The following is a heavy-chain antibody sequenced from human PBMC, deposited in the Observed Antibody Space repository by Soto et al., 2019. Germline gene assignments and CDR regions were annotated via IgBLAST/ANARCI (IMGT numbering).Heavy chain of an antibody. V-gene: IGHV1-18*01. Sequence: GASVKVSSKASGYTFTSYGISWVRQAPGQGLEWMGWISAYNGNTNYAQKLQGRVTMTTDTSTSTAYMELRSLRSDDTAVYYCARTIVVVVAATHFDYWGQGTLVTVSS. CDR3: ARTIVVVVAATHFDY. CDR2: ISAYNGNT. D-gene: IGHD2-15*01. CDR1: GYTFTSYG. J-gene: IGHJ4*02.